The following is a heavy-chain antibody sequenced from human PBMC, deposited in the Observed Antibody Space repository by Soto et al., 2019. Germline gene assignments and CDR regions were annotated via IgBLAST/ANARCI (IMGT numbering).Heavy chain of an antibody. J-gene: IGHJ4*03. V-gene: IGHV2-5*02. CDR3: AHRVYDRISSWDVGFFDY. CDR2: IYWDDDK. CDR1: GFSLSTSGVG. Sequence: QITLKESGPTLVKPTQTLTLTCTFSGFSLSTSGVGVGWIRQPPGKALEWLAVIYWDDDKRYSPSLRSRLTLTKDSPNTQVVLTMTNMDPMNTATYDCAHRVYDRISSWDVGFFDYWGHGTLVTVSS. D-gene: IGHD3-22*01.